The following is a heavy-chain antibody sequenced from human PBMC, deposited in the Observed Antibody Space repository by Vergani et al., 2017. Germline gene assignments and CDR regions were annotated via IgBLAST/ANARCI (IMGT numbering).Heavy chain of an antibody. J-gene: IGHJ4*02. V-gene: IGHV1-2*02. CDR2: INPNSGGT. CDR1: GYTFTGYY. CDR3: ARTADKWELPPRRYFDY. Sequence: QVQLVQSGAEVKKPGASVKVSCKASGYTFTGYYMHWVRQAPGQGLEWMGWINPNSGGTNYAQKFQGRVTMTRDTSISAAYMELSRLRSDATAVYYCARTADKWELPPRRYFDYWGQGTLVTVSS. D-gene: IGHD1-26*01.